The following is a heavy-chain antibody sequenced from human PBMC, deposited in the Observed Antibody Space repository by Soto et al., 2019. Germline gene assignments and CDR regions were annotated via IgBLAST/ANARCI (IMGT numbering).Heavy chain of an antibody. V-gene: IGHV4-39*01. Sequence: QLQLQESGPGLVKPSETLSLTCTVSGGSISSSTSYWGWIRQPPGKGLEWIGSINYSGSTSYSLSLKSRVTISADTSKNQFSLKLSSVTAADTAVYYCARPVNYYYYYMDVWGKGTMVTVSS. CDR1: GGSISSSTSY. J-gene: IGHJ6*03. CDR3: ARPVNYYYYYMDV. CDR2: INYSGST.